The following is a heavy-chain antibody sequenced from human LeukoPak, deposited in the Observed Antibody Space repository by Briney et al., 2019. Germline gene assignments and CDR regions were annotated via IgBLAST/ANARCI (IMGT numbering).Heavy chain of an antibody. CDR2: IYYSGST. D-gene: IGHD5-24*01. V-gene: IGHV4-39*01. J-gene: IGHJ4*02. CDR3: ARHRSGWLQSSFDY. Sequence: PSETLSLTCTVSGGSISSSSYYWGWIRQPPGKGLEWIGSIYYSGSTYYNPSLKSRVTISVDTSKNQFSLKLSSVTAADTAVYYCARHRSGWLQSSFDYWGQGTLVTVSS. CDR1: GGSISSSSYY.